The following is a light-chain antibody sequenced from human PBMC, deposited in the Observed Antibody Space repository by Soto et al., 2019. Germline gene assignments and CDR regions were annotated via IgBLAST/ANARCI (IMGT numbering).Light chain of an antibody. J-gene: IGLJ2*01. Sequence: QSVLTQPASVSGSPGQSITISCTGTSSDVGSYDLVSWYQQHPGKAPKLIIYKVNKRPSGVSNRFSGSKSGNTASLTISGLQAEDEGDYYCCSYAGSSTFVIFGGGTKLTVL. CDR2: KVN. CDR3: CSYAGSSTFVI. CDR1: SSDVGSYDL. V-gene: IGLV2-23*02.